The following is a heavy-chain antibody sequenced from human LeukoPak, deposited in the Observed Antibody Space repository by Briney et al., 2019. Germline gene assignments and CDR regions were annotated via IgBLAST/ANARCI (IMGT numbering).Heavy chain of an antibody. D-gene: IGHD3-10*01. CDR3: ARVSGTATAWVDY. V-gene: IGHV4-39*01. CDR1: GGSISSSSYY. CDR2: IYYSGST. J-gene: IGHJ4*02. Sequence: SETLSLTCTVSGGSISSSSYYWGWIRQPPGKGLGWIGSIYYSGSTYYNPSLKSRVTISVDTSKNQFSLKLSSVTAADTAVYYCARVSGTATAWVDYWGQGTLVTVSS.